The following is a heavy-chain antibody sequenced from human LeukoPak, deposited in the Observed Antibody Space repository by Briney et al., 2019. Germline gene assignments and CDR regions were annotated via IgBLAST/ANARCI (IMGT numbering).Heavy chain of an antibody. D-gene: IGHD1-1*01. CDR1: DVSFTNYY. CDR2: ISHTGNT. J-gene: IGHJ4*02. Sequence: SETLSLTCAVSDVSFTNYYWTWIRQSPGKGLEWLGEISHTGNTHYIPSLKSRVTVSVDISADMSTTRVSLNLKSVTAADMAIYYCARGPGHSFKYWGQGTRVTVSS. CDR3: ARGPGHSFKY. V-gene: IGHV4-34*01.